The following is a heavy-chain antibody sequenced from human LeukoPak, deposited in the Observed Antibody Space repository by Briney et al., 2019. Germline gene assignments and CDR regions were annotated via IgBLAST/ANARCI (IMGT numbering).Heavy chain of an antibody. CDR1: GYTFTSYG. V-gene: IGHV1-18*01. CDR2: ISAYNGNT. CDR3: SLATVDTVATFDP. J-gene: IGHJ5*02. Sequence: ASVKVSCNASGYTFTSYGNSWVRQAPGPGLELMGWISAYNGNTNNAQKLQGKVTMTTATSTSKAYMELESLSLDDADASYCSLATVDTVATFDPWGQGTLVTVSS. D-gene: IGHD5-12*01.